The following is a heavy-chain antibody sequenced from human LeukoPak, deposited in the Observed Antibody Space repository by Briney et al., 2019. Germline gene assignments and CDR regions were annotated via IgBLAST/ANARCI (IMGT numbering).Heavy chain of an antibody. J-gene: IGHJ4*02. CDR1: GFIFRSYG. D-gene: IGHD1-26*01. Sequence: GGTLRLSCAASGFIFRSYGMSWVRQAPGKGLEWVSGISSSGGTTHYADSVQGRFTISRNNSKNTLYLQMNSLRAEDTAVYYCARSRRRELLRTYFDYWGQGTLVTVSS. V-gene: IGHV3-23*01. CDR2: ISSSGGTT. CDR3: ARSRRRELLRTYFDY.